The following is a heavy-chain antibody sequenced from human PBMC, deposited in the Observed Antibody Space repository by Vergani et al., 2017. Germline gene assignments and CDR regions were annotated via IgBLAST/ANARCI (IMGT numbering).Heavy chain of an antibody. V-gene: IGHV3-33*01. J-gene: IGHJ3*02. D-gene: IGHD4-17*01. CDR2: IYYDGSNA. Sequence: QGQLVESGGGIVQPGRSLTLSCVASRSTFKTYGMHWVRQAPGKGLEWVGLIYYDGSNAYYADSVKGRFTISRDNSKNTLYLQMSSLRAEDTAVYYCARPSAPGDYDALDIWGQGTMVTVSS. CDR1: RSTFKTYG. CDR3: ARPSAPGDYDALDI.